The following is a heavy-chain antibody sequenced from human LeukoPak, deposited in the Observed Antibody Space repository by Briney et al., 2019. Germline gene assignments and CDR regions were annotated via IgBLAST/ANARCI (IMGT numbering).Heavy chain of an antibody. CDR3: ARDTPAERGYSYGPEV. CDR1: GFTFTSYW. CDR2: INQDGSEK. V-gene: IGHV3-7*04. Sequence: GGSLRLSCAASGFTFTSYWMSWVRQAPGKGLEWVANINQDGSEKYYVDSAKGRFTISRDNAKNSLYLHMNSLRAEDTAVFYCARDTPAERGYSYGPEVWGQGTMVTVSS. J-gene: IGHJ3*01. D-gene: IGHD5-18*01.